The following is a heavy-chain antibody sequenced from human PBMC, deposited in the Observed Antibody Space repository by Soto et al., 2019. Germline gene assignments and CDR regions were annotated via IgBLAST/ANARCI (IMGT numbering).Heavy chain of an antibody. CDR3: ARSGYSGPLDYYYYGMDV. D-gene: IGHD5-12*01. J-gene: IGHJ6*02. Sequence: PGESLKISCKGSGYSFVSYWIAWVRQMPGKGLEWMGIIYPGDSDTIYSPSFQGQVTISADKSISTAYLQWSSLKASDTAMYYCARSGYSGPLDYYYYGMDVWGQGTTVTVSS. V-gene: IGHV5-51*01. CDR2: IYPGDSDT. CDR1: GYSFVSYW.